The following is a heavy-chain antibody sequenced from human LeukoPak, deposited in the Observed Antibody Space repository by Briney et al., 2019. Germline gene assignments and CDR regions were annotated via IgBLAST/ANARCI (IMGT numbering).Heavy chain of an antibody. CDR1: GFTFSSYS. CDR2: IGSSGGNT. J-gene: IGHJ3*02. CDR3: SRGGQVTVIHSGAFDI. Sequence: GGSLRLSCAASGFTFSSYSMSWVRQAPGKGLEWVAAIGSSGGNTSYADSVKGRFTISRDNSKNTLYLQMNSLGPEDTDVYFCSRGGQVTVIHSGAFDIGGQGTRVPVS. D-gene: IGHD2-21*02. V-gene: IGHV3-23*01.